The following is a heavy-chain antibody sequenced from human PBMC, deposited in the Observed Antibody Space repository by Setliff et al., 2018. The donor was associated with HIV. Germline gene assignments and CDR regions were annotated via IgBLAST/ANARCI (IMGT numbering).Heavy chain of an antibody. J-gene: IGHJ1*01. Sequence: PSETLSLTCTVSGDSITSGSYYWGWIRQPPGKGLEWIGTIYYSGNMNYNPSLKSRVTISIDTSKQFSLKLTSVTAADTAVYYCVRRVSGSMLGWWGQGTQVTVSA. CDR3: VRRVSGSMLGW. V-gene: IGHV4-39*01. CDR2: IYYSGNM. CDR1: GDSITSGSYY. D-gene: IGHD2-8*01.